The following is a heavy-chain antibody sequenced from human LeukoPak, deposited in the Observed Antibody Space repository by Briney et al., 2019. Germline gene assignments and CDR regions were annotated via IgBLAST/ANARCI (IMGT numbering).Heavy chain of an antibody. D-gene: IGHD3-3*01. V-gene: IGHV3-23*01. Sequence: PGGSLRLSXRASGFTFSNYAMNWVRQTPGKGMEWVSCLTGNSNNPNYADSVKGRFTISRDNSKNTLYLQMNSLQAEDTALYSCAKCAKTPEGGSGWCNWFDTWGQGTLVIVSS. CDR1: GFTFSNYA. J-gene: IGHJ5*02. CDR3: AKCAKTPEGGSGWCNWFDT. CDR2: LTGNSNNP.